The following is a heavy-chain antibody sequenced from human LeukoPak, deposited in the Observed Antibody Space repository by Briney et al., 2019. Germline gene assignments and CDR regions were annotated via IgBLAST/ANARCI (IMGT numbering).Heavy chain of an antibody. CDR3: ARFVVVAFDP. V-gene: IGHV4-39*07. CDR2: IYHSGST. J-gene: IGHJ5*02. Sequence: SETLSLTCTVSGGSISSSSYYWGWIRQPPGKGLEWIGYIYHSGSTYYNPSLKSRVTISVDRSKNQFSLKLSSVTAADTAVYYCARFVVVAFDPWGQGTLVTVSS. CDR1: GGSISSSSYY. D-gene: IGHD2-15*01.